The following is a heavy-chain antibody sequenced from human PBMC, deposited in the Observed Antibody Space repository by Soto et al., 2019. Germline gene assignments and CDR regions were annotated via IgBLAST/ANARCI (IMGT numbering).Heavy chain of an antibody. CDR2: ISRSGTT. J-gene: IGHJ3*01. CDR1: GGSISSSNW. Sequence: SETLSLTCAFPGGSISSSNWWTFVRQPPGEGLEWVGEISRSGTTNYKPSLKSRVSISEDKSRNEFSLNLGSVTAADTAMYYCARDSASSGVFTWGQGTMVTVSS. V-gene: IGHV4-4*02. CDR3: ARDSASSGVFT. D-gene: IGHD6-19*01.